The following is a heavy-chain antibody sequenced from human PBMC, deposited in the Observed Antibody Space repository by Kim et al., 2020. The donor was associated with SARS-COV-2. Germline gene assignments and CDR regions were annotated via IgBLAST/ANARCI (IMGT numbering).Heavy chain of an antibody. CDR3: TTDEIRGYYYDSSGYLQFNY. J-gene: IGHJ4*02. CDR1: GFTFSNAW. D-gene: IGHD3-22*01. Sequence: GGSLRLSCAASGFTFSNAWMSWVRQAPGKGLEWVGRIKSKTDGGTTDYAAPVKGRFTISRDDSKNTLYLQMNSLKTEDTAVYYCTTDEIRGYYYDSSGYLQFNYWGQGTLVTVSS. CDR2: IKSKTDGGTT. V-gene: IGHV3-15*01.